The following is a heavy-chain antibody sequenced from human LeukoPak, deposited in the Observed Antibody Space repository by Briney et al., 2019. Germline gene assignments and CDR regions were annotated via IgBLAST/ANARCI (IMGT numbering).Heavy chain of an antibody. CDR3: ARDLKYSSAPDVDKTFDP. CDR1: GGTFSSYA. D-gene: IGHD6-25*01. J-gene: IGHJ5*02. V-gene: IGHV1-69*05. Sequence: GSSVKLSCKASGGTFSSYAFSWVRQAPGQGLEWMGGIIPMFDATNYAQKYQGRVTITTDESTSTAYMELSSLRSEDTAVYYCARDLKYSSAPDVDKTFDPWGQGTLVTVSS. CDR2: IIPMFDAT.